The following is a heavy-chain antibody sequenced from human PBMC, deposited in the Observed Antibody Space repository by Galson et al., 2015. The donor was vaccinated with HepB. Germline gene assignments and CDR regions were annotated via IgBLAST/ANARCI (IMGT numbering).Heavy chain of an antibody. J-gene: IGHJ4*02. Sequence: SLRLSCAASGFTFSDYYMTWIRQTPGKGLEWISYISSSGSYTNYADSLKGRFTISRDNAKNSLYLQMNSLRAEDTAVYYCARDLGRAADYWGQGTLVTVSS. CDR3: ARDLGRAADY. CDR2: ISSSGSYT. V-gene: IGHV3-11*06. CDR1: GFTFSDYY. D-gene: IGHD6-25*01.